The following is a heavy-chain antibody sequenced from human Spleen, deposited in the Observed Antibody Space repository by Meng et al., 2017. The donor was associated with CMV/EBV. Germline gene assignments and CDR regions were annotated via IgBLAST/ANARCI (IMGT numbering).Heavy chain of an antibody. CDR1: GGTFSSYT. CDR2: IIPILGMA. CDR3: ASTCSSTSCYDAFDI. V-gene: IGHV1-69*02. Sequence: SVKVSCKASGGTFSSYTISWVRQAPGQGLEWMGRIIPILGMANYAQKFQGRVTITADKSTSTAYMELSSLRSEDTAVYYCASTCSSTSCYDAFDIWGQGTMVTVSS. D-gene: IGHD2-2*01. J-gene: IGHJ3*02.